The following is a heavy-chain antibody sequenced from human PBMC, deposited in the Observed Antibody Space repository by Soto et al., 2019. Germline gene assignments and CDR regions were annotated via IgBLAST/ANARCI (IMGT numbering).Heavy chain of an antibody. D-gene: IGHD3-22*01. J-gene: IGHJ4*02. V-gene: IGHV1-69*13. Sequence: RASVKVSCKASGGTFSSYAISWLRQAPGQGLEWMGGIIPIFGTANYAQKFQGRVTITADESTSTAYMELSSLRSEDTAVYYCARGSYYYDSSGYYGHYWGQGTLVTVSS. CDR2: IIPIFGTA. CDR3: ARGSYYYDSSGYYGHY. CDR1: GGTFSSYA.